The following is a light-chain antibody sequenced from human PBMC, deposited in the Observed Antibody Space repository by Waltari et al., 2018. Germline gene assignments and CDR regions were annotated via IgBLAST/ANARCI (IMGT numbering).Light chain of an antibody. CDR1: SSHDGTYTR. CDR3: SSYAGSSKGV. Sequence: QSARAQPASVSGSPRQCLTIPCPGTSSHDGTYTRVSWYQQHPGKAPKLMIYAVSKRPSGVSDRFSGSKSGDMASLTISGLQPEDEAEYFCSSYAGSSKGVFGGGTKVTVL. J-gene: IGLJ2*01. V-gene: IGLV2-23*02. CDR2: AVS.